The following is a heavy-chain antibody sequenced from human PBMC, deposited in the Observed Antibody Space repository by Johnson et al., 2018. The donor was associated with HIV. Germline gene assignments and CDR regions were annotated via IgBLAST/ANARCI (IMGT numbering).Heavy chain of an antibody. CDR2: INWNGGST. CDR3: AKVPSAVWFGEVI. J-gene: IGHJ3*02. V-gene: IGHV3-20*04. CDR1: GFTFSSYA. D-gene: IGHD3-10*01. Sequence: VQLVESGGGLVQPGGSLRFSCAVSGFTFSSYAMSWVRQAPGKGLEWVSGINWNGGSTGYADSVKGRFTISRDNAKNSLYLQTNSLRAEDTAVYYCAKVPSAVWFGEVIWGQGTMVTVSS.